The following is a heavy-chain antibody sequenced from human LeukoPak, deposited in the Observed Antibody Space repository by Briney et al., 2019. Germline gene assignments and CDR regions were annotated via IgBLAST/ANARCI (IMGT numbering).Heavy chain of an antibody. CDR3: ASSKTLGYCSGGSCPIDI. Sequence: GGSLRLSCAASGFTFSSYSMNWVRQTPGKGLEWVSSISSSSSYIYYADSVKGRFTISRDNAKNSLYLQMNSLRAEDTAVYYCASSKTLGYCSGGSCPIDIWGQGTMVTVSS. CDR2: ISSSSSYI. V-gene: IGHV3-21*01. D-gene: IGHD2-15*01. CDR1: GFTFSSYS. J-gene: IGHJ3*02.